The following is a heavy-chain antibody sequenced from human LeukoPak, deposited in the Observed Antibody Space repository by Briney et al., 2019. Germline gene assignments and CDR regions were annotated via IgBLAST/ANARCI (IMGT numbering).Heavy chain of an antibody. V-gene: IGHV4-59*12. J-gene: IGHJ6*03. Sequence: PSETLSLTCTVSGGSISSYYWSWIRQPPGKGLEWIGYIYYSGSTNYNPSLKSRVTISVDTSKNQFSLKLSSVTAADTAVYYCARRRYYDYVWGSYRDYYYMDVWGKGTTVTISS. CDR3: ARRRYYDYVWGSYRDYYYMDV. CDR2: IYYSGST. CDR1: GGSISSYY. D-gene: IGHD3-16*02.